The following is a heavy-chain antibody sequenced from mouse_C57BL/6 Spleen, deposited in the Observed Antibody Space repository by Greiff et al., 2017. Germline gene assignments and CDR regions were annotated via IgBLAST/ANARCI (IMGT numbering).Heavy chain of an antibody. V-gene: IGHV2-9-1*01. Sequence: VKLMESGPGLVAPSQSLSITCTVSGFSFTSYAISWVRQPPGKGLEWLGVIWTGGGTNYNSALKSRLSISKDNSKSQVFLKMNSLQTDDTARYYCARNRGGYDEAWFAYWGQGTLVTVSA. CDR1: GFSFTSYA. D-gene: IGHD2-2*01. CDR2: IWTGGGT. J-gene: IGHJ3*01. CDR3: ARNRGGYDEAWFAY.